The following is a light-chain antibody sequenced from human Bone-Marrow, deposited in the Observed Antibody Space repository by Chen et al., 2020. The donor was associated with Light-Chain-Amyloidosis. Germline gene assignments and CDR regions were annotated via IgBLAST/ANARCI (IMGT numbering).Light chain of an antibody. CDR3: QAWDSSTAV. CDR1: KLGDKY. Sequence: SYELTQPPSVSVSPGQTASITCSGDKLGDKYACWYQQKPGQSPVLVIYQDSKRPSGIPERFPGSNSGDTATLASGGTQAMDEADYYCQAWDSSTAVFGGGTKLTVL. J-gene: IGLJ3*02. V-gene: IGLV3-1*01. CDR2: QDS.